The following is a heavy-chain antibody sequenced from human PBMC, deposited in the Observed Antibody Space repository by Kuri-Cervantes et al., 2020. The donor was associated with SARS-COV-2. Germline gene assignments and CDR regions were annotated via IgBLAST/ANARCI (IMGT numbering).Heavy chain of an antibody. CDR3: ASERAGPRGGFDS. V-gene: IGHV3-53*01. D-gene: IGHD2-15*01. Sequence: GGSLRLSCAASGFTVSSNYMSWVRQAPGKGLEWVSVIYSGGSTYYADSVKGRFTISRDNAKNLLYLQMNSLRADDTAVYYCASERAGPRGGFDSWGPGTLVTVSS. J-gene: IGHJ4*02. CDR2: IYSGGST. CDR1: GFTVSSNY.